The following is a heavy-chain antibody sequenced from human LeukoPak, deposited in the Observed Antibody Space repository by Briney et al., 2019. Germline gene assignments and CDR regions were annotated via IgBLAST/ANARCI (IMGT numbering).Heavy chain of an antibody. CDR1: GGSISIYY. V-gene: IGHV4-39*01. D-gene: IGHD1-1*01. Sequence: SETLSLTCTVSGGSISIYYWGWIRQPPGKGLEWIGSIYYSGSTYYNPSLKSRVTISVDTSKNQFSLKLSSVTAADTAVYYCARRAANWNYLDVWGQGTTVTVSS. CDR3: ARRAANWNYLDV. CDR2: IYYSGST. J-gene: IGHJ6*03.